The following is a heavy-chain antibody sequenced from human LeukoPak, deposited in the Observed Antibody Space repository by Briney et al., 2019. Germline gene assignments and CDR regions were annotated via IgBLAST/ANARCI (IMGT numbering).Heavy chain of an antibody. D-gene: IGHD1-26*01. CDR1: GYTFTIYY. J-gene: IGHJ4*02. Sequence: ASVKVSCKAPGYTFTIYYIHWVRQALGQGLEWMGSIYPNSGGANFAQNFQGRVTLTRDTSSSTAYLELTRLRSDDTAVYYCAREGKIVGASFDYWGQGTLVTVSS. V-gene: IGHV1-2*02. CDR3: AREGKIVGASFDY. CDR2: IYPNSGGA.